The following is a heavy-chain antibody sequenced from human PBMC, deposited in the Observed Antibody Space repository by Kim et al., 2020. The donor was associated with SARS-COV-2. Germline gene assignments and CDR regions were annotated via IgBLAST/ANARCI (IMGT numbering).Heavy chain of an antibody. CDR3: ARDWAVAGRGFYY. V-gene: IGHV1-3*01. D-gene: IGHD6-19*01. J-gene: IGHJ4*02. CDR2: INAGNGNT. Sequence: ASVKVSCKASGYTFTSYAMHWVRQAPGQRLEWMGWINAGNGNTKYSQKFQGRVTITRDTSASTAYMELSSLRSEDTAVYYCARDWAVAGRGFYYWGQGTLVTVSS. CDR1: GYTFTSYA.